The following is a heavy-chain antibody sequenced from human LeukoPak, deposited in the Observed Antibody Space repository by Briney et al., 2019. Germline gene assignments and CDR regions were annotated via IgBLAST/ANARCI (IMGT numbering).Heavy chain of an antibody. V-gene: IGHV4-39*07. D-gene: IGHD6-13*01. CDR2: IYHSGST. J-gene: IGHJ4*02. CDR1: GGSISSGSYY. CDR3: ARVDEIAAAGTGTIDY. Sequence: SETLSLTCTVSGGSISSGSYYWSWIRQPPGKGLEWIGSIYHSGSTYYNPSLKSRVTISVDTSKNQFSLKLSSVTAADTAVYYCARVDEIAAAGTGTIDYWGQGTLVTVSS.